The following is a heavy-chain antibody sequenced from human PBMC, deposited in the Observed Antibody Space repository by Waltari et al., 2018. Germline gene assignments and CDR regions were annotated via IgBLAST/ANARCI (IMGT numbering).Heavy chain of an antibody. V-gene: IGHV5-51*01. J-gene: IGHJ6*03. D-gene: IGHD6-19*01. CDR2: IYPGDSGT. CDR1: GYHFATYL. Sequence: EVQLVQSGAEVKKPGESLKISCKGSGYHFATYLIGWVSKMPGKGLGWMGVIYPGDSGTRYSPSFQGQVTISADKSISTAYLQWSSLKASDTAMYYCARQRRALAVPATGYYYYMDVWGKGTTVTVSS. CDR3: ARQRRALAVPATGYYYYMDV.